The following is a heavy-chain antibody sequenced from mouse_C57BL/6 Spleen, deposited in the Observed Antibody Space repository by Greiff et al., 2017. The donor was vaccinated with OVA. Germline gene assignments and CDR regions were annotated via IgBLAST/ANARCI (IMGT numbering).Heavy chain of an antibody. V-gene: IGHV3-6*01. CDR2: ISYDGSN. J-gene: IGHJ3*01. D-gene: IGHD2-2*01. CDR1: GYSITSGYY. Sequence: ESGPGLVKPSQSLSLTCSVTGYSITSGYYWNWIRQFPGNKLEWMGYISYDGSNNYNPSLKNRISITRDTSKNQFFLKLNSVTTEDTATYYCARDASTGAMVTTGFAYWGQGTLVTVSA. CDR3: ARDASTGAMVTTGFAY.